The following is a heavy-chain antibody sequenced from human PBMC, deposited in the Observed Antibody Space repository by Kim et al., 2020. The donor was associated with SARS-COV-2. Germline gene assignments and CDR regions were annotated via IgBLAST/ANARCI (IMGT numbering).Heavy chain of an antibody. D-gene: IGHD2-2*01. V-gene: IGHV3-23*01. CDR3: TNSPPLADIVVVPAAWDAFGR. CDR2: ISDRGGTT. CDR1: GFTLTSFA. J-gene: IGHJ4*02. Sequence: GGSLRLSCAASGFTLTSFAMSWVRQAPGKGLEWVAVISDRGGTTYYGDSVKGRFTISRDNSKNTVYLQMTSLRVEDTAVYYCTNSPPLADIVVVPAAWDAFGRWGRGTLVTVSS.